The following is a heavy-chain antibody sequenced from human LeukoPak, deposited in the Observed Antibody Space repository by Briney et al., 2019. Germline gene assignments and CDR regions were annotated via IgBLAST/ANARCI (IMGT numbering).Heavy chain of an antibody. Sequence: SETLSLTCTVSGGSINSYYWSWIRQPPGKGLEWIGEIYHSGSTNYNPSPKSRVTISVDKSKNQFSLKLSSVTAADTAVYYCAREPNYYDRIVDYWGQGTLVTVSS. J-gene: IGHJ4*02. CDR2: IYHSGST. D-gene: IGHD3-22*01. CDR3: AREPNYYDRIVDY. CDR1: GGSINSYY. V-gene: IGHV4-59*12.